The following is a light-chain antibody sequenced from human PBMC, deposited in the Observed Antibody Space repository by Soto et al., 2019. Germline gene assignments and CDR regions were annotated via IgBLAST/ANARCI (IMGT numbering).Light chain of an antibody. V-gene: IGLV2-14*01. CDR1: SSDVGNYIY. CDR3: TSYTTSSTYV. CDR2: EVS. Sequence: SALTRPASVSGSPGQSITISFTGTSSDVGNYIYVFWFQQHPGKAPKLIISEVSNRPSGVSSRFSGSKSGNTASLTISGLQAEDEAHYYCTSYTTSSTYVFGTGTRSPS. J-gene: IGLJ1*01.